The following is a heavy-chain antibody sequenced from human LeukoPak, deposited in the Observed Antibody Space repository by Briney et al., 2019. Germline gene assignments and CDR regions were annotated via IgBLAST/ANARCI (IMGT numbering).Heavy chain of an antibody. V-gene: IGHV4-59*01. CDR3: ARDGPYYDFWSGSDAFDI. CDR1: GGSISPWY. J-gene: IGHJ3*02. Sequence: SETLSLTCTVSGGSISPWYWSWFRQPPGEGLEWVGYIYYSGGTTYTPPLKSRVTISVDKSKTKFSLKLNSVAAADTAVSYCARDGPYYDFWSGSDAFDIWGQGTMVTVSS. CDR2: IYYSGGT. D-gene: IGHD3-3*01.